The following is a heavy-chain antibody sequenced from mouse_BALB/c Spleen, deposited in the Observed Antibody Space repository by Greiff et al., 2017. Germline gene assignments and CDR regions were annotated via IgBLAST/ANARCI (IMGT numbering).Heavy chain of an antibody. CDR2: IRLKSNNYAT. J-gene: IGHJ1*01. CDR1: GFTFSNYW. V-gene: IGHV6-6*02. D-gene: IGHD1-1*01. CDR3: TRSLFITL. Sequence: EVKLMESGGGLVQPGGSMKLSCVASGFTFSNYWMNWVRQSPEKGLEWVAEIRLKSNNYATHYAESVKGRFTISRDDSKSSVYLQMNNLRAEDTGIYYCTRSLFITLWGAGTTVTVSS.